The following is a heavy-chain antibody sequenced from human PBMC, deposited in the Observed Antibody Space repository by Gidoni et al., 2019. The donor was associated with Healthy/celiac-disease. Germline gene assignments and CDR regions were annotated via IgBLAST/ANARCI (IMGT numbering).Heavy chain of an antibody. CDR2: ISSSSSYI. CDR1: GFTFRSYS. V-gene: IGHV3-21*01. Sequence: EVQLVESGGGLVKPGGSLRLSCAASGFTFRSYSMTWVRQAPGKGLEWVSSISSSSSYIYYADSVKGRFTISRDNAKNSLYLQMNSLRAEDTAVYYCARDSSSSTSCYNDPHGVCYYYYYMDVWGKGTTVTVSS. J-gene: IGHJ6*03. CDR3: ARDSSSSTSCYNDPHGVCYYYYYMDV. D-gene: IGHD2-2*02.